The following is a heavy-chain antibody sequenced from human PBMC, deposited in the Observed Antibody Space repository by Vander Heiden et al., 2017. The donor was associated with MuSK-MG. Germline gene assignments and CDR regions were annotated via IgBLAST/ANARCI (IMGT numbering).Heavy chain of an antibody. J-gene: IGHJ6*04. CDR1: GGSFSGYY. CDR3: ARGKGVTGV. Sequence: QVQLQQRGAGLLKPSETLSLTCAAYGGSFSGYYWSWIRQPPGKGLEWIGEINHRGSTNDNPSLKSRVTISVDTSKNQFSLKMSSVTAADTAVYYCARGKGVTGVWGKGTTVTVSS. V-gene: IGHV4-34*01. D-gene: IGHD3-10*01. CDR2: INHRGST.